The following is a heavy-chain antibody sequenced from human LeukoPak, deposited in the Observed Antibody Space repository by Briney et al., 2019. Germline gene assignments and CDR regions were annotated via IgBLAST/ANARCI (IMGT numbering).Heavy chain of an antibody. CDR1: GFTFSSYA. V-gene: IGHV3-23*01. CDR2: ISGSGGST. Sequence: PGGSLRLSCAASGFTFSSYAMSWVRQAPGKGLEWVSAISGSGGSTYYADSVKGRFTISRDNSKNTLYLQMNSLRAEDTAVYYCAKDEDLTYYYGSGSYYGWFDPWGQGTLVTVSS. CDR3: AKDEDLTYYYGSGSYYGWFDP. J-gene: IGHJ5*02. D-gene: IGHD3-10*01.